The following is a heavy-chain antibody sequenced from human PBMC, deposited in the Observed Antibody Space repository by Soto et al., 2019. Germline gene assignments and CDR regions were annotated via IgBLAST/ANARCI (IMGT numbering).Heavy chain of an antibody. V-gene: IGHV3-30-3*01. J-gene: IGHJ6*02. D-gene: IGHD2-15*01. Sequence: QVQLVESGGGVVQPGRSLRLSCAASGFTFSSYAMHWVRQAPGKGLECVAAISYDGSNKFYRDSVNGRFTISRDNSKNKLYRQINSLRYEDTAVYYCARGDREDIAVVIGVRPGEYGRDVWGQGTTVTVCS. CDR3: ARGDREDIAVVIGVRPGEYGRDV. CDR1: GFTFSSYA. CDR2: ISYDGSNK.